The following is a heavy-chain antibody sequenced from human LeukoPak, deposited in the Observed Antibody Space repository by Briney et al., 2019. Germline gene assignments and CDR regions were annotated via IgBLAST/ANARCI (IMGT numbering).Heavy chain of an antibody. CDR3: ARGEMATIGFDY. D-gene: IGHD5-24*01. CDR2: TYYRSKWYN. CDR1: GDSVSSNSAA. V-gene: IGHV6-1*01. Sequence: SQTLSLTCAISGDSVSSNSAAWNWIRQSPSRGLEWLRRTYYRSKWYNDYAVSVKSRITINPDTSRNQFSLQLNSVTPEDTAVYYCARGEMATIGFDYWGQGTLVTVSS. J-gene: IGHJ4*02.